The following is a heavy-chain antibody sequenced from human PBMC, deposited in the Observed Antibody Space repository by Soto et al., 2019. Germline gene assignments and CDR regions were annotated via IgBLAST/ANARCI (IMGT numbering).Heavy chain of an antibody. Sequence: ASVKVYCKASGGTFSSYAISWVRQAPGKGLEWMGGITPIFGTANYAQKFQGRVTITADESTSTAYMELSSLRSEDTAVYYCASAGSRGGMDVWGQGTTVTVSS. CDR2: ITPIFGTA. V-gene: IGHV1-69*13. CDR1: GGTFSSYA. CDR3: ASAGSRGGMDV. J-gene: IGHJ6*02.